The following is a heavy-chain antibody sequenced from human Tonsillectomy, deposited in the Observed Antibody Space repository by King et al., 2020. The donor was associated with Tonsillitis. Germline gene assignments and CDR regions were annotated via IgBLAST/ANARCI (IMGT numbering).Heavy chain of an antibody. CDR1: GYTFTSYG. CDR2: ISAYNGNT. Sequence: QLVQSGAEVKKPGASVKVSCKASGYTFTSYGISWVRQAPGQGLEWMGWISAYNGNTNYAQKFQGRVIMTTDTSTNTAYMELRSLRSDDTAVYYCARPSEEYCGGDCYSSWFDPWGQGTLVTVSS. CDR3: ARPSEEYCGGDCYSSWFDP. D-gene: IGHD2-21*02. V-gene: IGHV1-18*04. J-gene: IGHJ5*02.